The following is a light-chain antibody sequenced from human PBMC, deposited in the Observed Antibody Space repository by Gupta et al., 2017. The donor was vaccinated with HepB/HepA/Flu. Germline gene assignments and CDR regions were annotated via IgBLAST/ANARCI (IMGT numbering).Light chain of an antibody. CDR3: GADHGSGSNFVRSWE. J-gene: IGLJ3*02. CDR2: VGTGGIVG. CDR1: SGYSNYK. Sequence: QPVLTQPPSASASLGASVTLTCTLSSGYSNYKVDWYQQRPGKGPRFVMRVGTGGIVGSKGDGIPDRFSVLGSGLNRYLTIKNIQEEDESDYHCGADHGSGSNFVRSWEFGGGTKLTVL. V-gene: IGLV9-49*01.